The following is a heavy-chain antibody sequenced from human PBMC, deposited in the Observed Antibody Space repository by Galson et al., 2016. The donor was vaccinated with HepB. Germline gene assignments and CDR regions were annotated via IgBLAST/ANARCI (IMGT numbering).Heavy chain of an antibody. J-gene: IGHJ5*02. CDR1: GDSVGYYY. CDR3: PRRSFCGDDCFPFDP. D-gene: IGHD2-21*02. V-gene: IGHV4-59*02. Sequence: SETLSLTCTVSGDSVGYYYWSWIRRPPGKGLDWIGYISYDGNTNYNPSLKSRVTISLDTSKNQIFLNLTSVTTADTAVYYCPRRSFCGDDCFPFDPWGQGTLVSVSS. CDR2: ISYDGNT.